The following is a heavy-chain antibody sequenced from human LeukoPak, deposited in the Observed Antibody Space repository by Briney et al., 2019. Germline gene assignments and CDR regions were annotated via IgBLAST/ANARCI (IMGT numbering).Heavy chain of an antibody. V-gene: IGHV3-74*01. J-gene: IGHJ3*02. Sequence: PSGTLSFSCAASGFTFSSYWMHWVRHTPGKGLLCVVRINTDGSTTNYASSVNRQFTISSDKPKNTLSLHMDRVRAEETAVYYCARLVRAFDYYDSLWAFDIWGRGTMVNVSS. CDR3: ARLVRAFDYYDSLWAFDI. D-gene: IGHD3-22*01. CDR1: GFTFSSYW. CDR2: INTDGSTT.